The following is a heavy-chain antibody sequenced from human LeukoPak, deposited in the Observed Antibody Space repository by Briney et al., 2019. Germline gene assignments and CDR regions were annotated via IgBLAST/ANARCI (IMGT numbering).Heavy chain of an antibody. Sequence: GRSLRLSCAASGFTFSSYGMHWVRQAPGKGLEWVAVISYDGSNKYYADSVKGRFTISRDNSKNTLYLQMNSLRAEDTAVYYCARDWDNGELQPPHWGQGTLVTVSS. CDR3: ARDWDNGELQPPH. V-gene: IGHV3-30*03. CDR2: ISYDGSNK. D-gene: IGHD3-10*01. CDR1: GFTFSSYG. J-gene: IGHJ4*02.